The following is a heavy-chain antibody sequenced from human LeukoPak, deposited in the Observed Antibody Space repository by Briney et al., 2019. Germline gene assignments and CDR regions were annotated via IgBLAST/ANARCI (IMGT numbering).Heavy chain of an antibody. Sequence: SETLSLTCTVSGGSISSSSYYWGWIRQPPGKGLEWIGSIYYSGSTYYDPSLKSRVTISVDTSKNQFSLKLSSVTAADTAVYYCARPYYYDSSGYYYDYWGQGTLVTVSS. D-gene: IGHD3-22*01. CDR2: IYYSGST. CDR1: GGSISSSSYY. CDR3: ARPYYYDSSGYYYDY. J-gene: IGHJ4*02. V-gene: IGHV4-39*01.